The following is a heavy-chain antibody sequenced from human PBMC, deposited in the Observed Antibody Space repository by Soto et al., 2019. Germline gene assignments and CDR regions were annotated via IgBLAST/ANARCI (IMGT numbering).Heavy chain of an antibody. CDR2: IIPIFGTA. J-gene: IGHJ6*02. CDR1: GGTFSSYA. Sequence: SVKVSCKASGGTFSSYAISWVRQPPGQGLEWMGGIIPIFGTANYAQKFQGRVTITADESTSTAYMELSSLRSEDTAVYYCAVSGVVTAMHYYYYGMDVWGQGTTVTVSS. V-gene: IGHV1-69*13. D-gene: IGHD2-21*02. CDR3: AVSGVVTAMHYYYYGMDV.